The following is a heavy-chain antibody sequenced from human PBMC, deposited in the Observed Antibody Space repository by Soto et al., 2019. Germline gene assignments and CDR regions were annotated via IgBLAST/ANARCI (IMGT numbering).Heavy chain of an antibody. D-gene: IGHD3-3*01. V-gene: IGHV4-30-2*01. CDR2: IYHSGST. CDR1: GGSISSGCYS. Sequence: PSETMSLTSAVSGGSISSGCYSWSWIRQPPGKGLEWIGYIYHSGSTYYNPSLKSRVTISVDRSKNQFSLKLSSVTAADTAVYYCARYEFRESSYYFDYWGQGTLVTVSS. J-gene: IGHJ4*02. CDR3: ARYEFRESSYYFDY.